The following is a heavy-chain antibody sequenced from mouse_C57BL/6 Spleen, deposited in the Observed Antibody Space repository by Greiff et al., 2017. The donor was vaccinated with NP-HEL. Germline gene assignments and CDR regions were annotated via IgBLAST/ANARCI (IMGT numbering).Heavy chain of an antibody. V-gene: IGHV1-64*01. D-gene: IGHD1-1*01. CDR1: GYTFTSYW. CDR3: ARALRYSYYFDY. CDR2: IHPNSGST. J-gene: IGHJ2*01. Sequence: QVQLQQPGAELVKPGASVKLSCKASGYTFTSYWMHWVKQRPGQGLERIGMIHPNSGSTNYNEKFKSKATLTVDKSSSTAYMQLSSLTSEDSAVYYCARALRYSYYFDYWGQGTTLTVSS.